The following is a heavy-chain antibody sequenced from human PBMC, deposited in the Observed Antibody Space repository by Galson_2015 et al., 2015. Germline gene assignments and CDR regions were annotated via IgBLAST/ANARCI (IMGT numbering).Heavy chain of an antibody. Sequence: SLRLSCAASGFTFTSYWMHWVRQAPGKGLVWVSRINSDGSSTSYADSVKGRFTISRDNAKNTLYLQMNSPRAEDTAVYYCAKPRARSGYYDHWGQGTLVTVSS. CDR2: INSDGSST. CDR3: AKPRARSGYYDH. J-gene: IGHJ5*02. V-gene: IGHV3-74*01. CDR1: GFTFTSYW. D-gene: IGHD3-22*01.